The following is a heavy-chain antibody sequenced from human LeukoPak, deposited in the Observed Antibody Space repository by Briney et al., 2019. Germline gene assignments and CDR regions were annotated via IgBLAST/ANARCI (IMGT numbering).Heavy chain of an antibody. J-gene: IGHJ1*01. CDR3: ARADGVGVVTPYFQH. Sequence: QTGGSLRLSCAASGFTFSSYWMSWVRQAPGKGLEWVANIKQEGSEKHYVDSVKGRFTISRDNAKNSLYLQMNSLRAEDTAVYYCARADGVGVVTPYFQHWGQGTLVTVSS. CDR2: IKQEGSEK. CDR1: GFTFSSYW. D-gene: IGHD4-23*01. V-gene: IGHV3-7*01.